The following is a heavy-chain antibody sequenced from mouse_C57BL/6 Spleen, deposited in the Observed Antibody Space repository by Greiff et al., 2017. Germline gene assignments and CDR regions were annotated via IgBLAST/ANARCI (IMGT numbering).Heavy chain of an antibody. CDR2: IDPENGDT. D-gene: IGHD2-5*01. Sequence: EVQLQQSGAELVRPGASVKLSCTASGFNIKDDYMHWVKQRPEQGLEWIGWIDPENGDTVYASKFQGKATITADTSSNTAYLQLSSLTSEDTAVYYCTTRYSNYVGYLNYWGQGTTLTVSS. V-gene: IGHV14-4*01. CDR3: TTRYSNYVGYLNY. CDR1: GFNIKDDY. J-gene: IGHJ2*01.